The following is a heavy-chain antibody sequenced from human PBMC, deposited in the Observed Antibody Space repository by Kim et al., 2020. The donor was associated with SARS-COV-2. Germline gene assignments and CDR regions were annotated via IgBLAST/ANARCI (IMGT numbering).Heavy chain of an antibody. CDR1: GGSFSDYS. V-gene: IGHV4-34*01. CDR3: AGTSGRGYVFG. J-gene: IGHJ6*04. Sequence: SETLSLTCAVYGGSFSDYSWSWICQSPEKGLEWIGEVSHSGDTNYNPSLSSRVTISVDTSKNQFSLKVNSVTAADMAVYFCAGTSGRGYVFGRGEGTTVTVSS. D-gene: IGHD5-18*01. CDR2: VSHSGDT.